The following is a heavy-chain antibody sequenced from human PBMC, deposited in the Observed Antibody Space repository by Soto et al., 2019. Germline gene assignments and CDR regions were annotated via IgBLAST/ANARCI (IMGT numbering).Heavy chain of an antibody. J-gene: IGHJ4*02. V-gene: IGHV4-30-4*01. CDR2: IYYSGST. CDR3: ARWLGYGPHFDY. D-gene: IGHD5-12*01. Sequence: QVQLQESGPGLVKPSQTLSLTCTVSGGSISSGDYYWSSIRQPPGKGLEWIGYIYYSGSTYYNPSLKSRMTISVDTSKNQFSLKLTSVTAADTAVYYCARWLGYGPHFDYWGQGTLVTVSS. CDR1: GGSISSGDYY.